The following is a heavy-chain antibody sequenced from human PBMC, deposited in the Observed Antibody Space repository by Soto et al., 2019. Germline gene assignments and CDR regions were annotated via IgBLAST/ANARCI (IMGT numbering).Heavy chain of an antibody. CDR3: ASGIQLWLRRINNGYSG. J-gene: IGHJ4*02. CDR2: IIPMFGTA. CDR1: VGTFSTSA. D-gene: IGHD5-18*01. Sequence: QVQLVQSGAEVKKPESSVKVSCKAPVGTFSTSAIRWVRQAPVQGLEWMGGIIPMFGTATYAQRFQDRFTITADDSTNTVYMELSSLSSEDTAVYFCASGIQLWLRRINNGYSGWGQGTMVTVSS. V-gene: IGHV1-69*12.